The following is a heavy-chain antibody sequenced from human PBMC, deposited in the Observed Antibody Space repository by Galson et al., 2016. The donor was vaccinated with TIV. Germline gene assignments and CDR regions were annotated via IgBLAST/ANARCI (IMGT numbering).Heavy chain of an antibody. Sequence: SLRLSCAVSGFTFSTYDMNWVRPAPGKELEWLPYISNSGLTIYYADSVTGRFTIFRDNARNSLYLQMNSLRAEETAIYYCVRSYDFCTTYRGIADDAFDIWCQGTVVTVSS. CDR3: VRSYDFCTTYRGIADDAFDI. CDR2: ISNSGLTI. CDR1: GFTFSTYD. V-gene: IGHV3-48*03. J-gene: IGHJ3*02. D-gene: IGHD3/OR15-3a*01.